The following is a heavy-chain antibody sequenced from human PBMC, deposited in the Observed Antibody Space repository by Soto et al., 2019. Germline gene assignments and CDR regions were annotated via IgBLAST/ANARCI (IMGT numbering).Heavy chain of an antibody. Sequence: PSETLSLTCTVSGGSIGSSSYYWGWIRQPPGKGLEWIGSIYYSGSTYYNPSLKSRVTISVDTSKNQFSLKLSSVTAADTAVYYCARRLAGAAAGYFDYWGQGTLVTVSS. V-gene: IGHV4-39*01. CDR3: ARRLAGAAAGYFDY. D-gene: IGHD6-13*01. CDR1: GGSIGSSSYY. J-gene: IGHJ4*02. CDR2: IYYSGST.